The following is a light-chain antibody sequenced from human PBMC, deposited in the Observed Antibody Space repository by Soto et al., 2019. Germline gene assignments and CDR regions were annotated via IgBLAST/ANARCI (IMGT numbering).Light chain of an antibody. CDR3: QQRSTWPHT. CDR1: QSVNTY. J-gene: IGKJ3*01. CDR2: DAS. Sequence: DIVLTQSPATLSLSPGEGATLSCRASQSVNTYLAWYQQKTGQAPRLLIYDASHRTTGIPARFSGTESVTDFTLAISSLEPEDFAVYYCQQRSTWPHTFGPVTKVEI. V-gene: IGKV3-11*01.